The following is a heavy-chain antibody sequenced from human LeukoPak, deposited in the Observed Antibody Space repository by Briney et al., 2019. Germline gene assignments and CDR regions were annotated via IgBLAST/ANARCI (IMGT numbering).Heavy chain of an antibody. J-gene: IGHJ4*02. CDR1: GFTLSHYK. D-gene: IGHD5-24*01. V-gene: IGHV3-21*01. CDR2: ISRSGGST. CDR3: VSGDKRDY. Sequence: PGWSLRLSRLGFGFTLSHYKLHWVRQAAGKGLEWVSSISRSGGSTYYAESVKGRLTNSRYNAESSVYLQVNSLRVEETAVYYCVSGDKRDYWGQGTLVTVSS.